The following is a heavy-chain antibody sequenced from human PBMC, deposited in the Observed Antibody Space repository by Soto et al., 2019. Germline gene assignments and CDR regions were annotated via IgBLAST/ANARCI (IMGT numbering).Heavy chain of an antibody. D-gene: IGHD1-1*01. Sequence: PGGSLRLSCAASGFTVTRSWMSWVRQAPGKGLEWVANIKQDGSERYYGDSVRGRFTMSKDSVKNLVYLQMNSLRAEDTAVYYCARDKLSPIGAFDIWGQGTMVTVSS. J-gene: IGHJ3*02. V-gene: IGHV3-7*01. CDR2: IKQDGSER. CDR3: ARDKLSPIGAFDI. CDR1: GFTVTRSW.